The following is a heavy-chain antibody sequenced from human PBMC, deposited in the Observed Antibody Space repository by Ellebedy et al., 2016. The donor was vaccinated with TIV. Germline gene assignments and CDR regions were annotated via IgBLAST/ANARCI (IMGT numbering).Heavy chain of an antibody. V-gene: IGHV4-39*02. CDR1: GASISSYY. Sequence: SETLSLTCDVSGASISSYYWGWIRQPPGKGLEWIGLIYYSGSAYYNPSLKSRVTISVDTSKNHFSLKLTSVTAAETAMYYCAKLEMATILEAFDIWGQGTMVTVSS. CDR2: IYYSGSA. CDR3: AKLEMATILEAFDI. D-gene: IGHD5-24*01. J-gene: IGHJ3*02.